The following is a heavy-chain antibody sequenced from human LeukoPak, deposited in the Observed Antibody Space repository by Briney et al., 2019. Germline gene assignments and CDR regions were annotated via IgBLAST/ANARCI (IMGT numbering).Heavy chain of an antibody. D-gene: IGHD1-14*01. CDR3: AKIGSDY. CDR1: GFTFRRYA. CDR2: ISGSGGST. Sequence: GGSLRLSCAASGFTFRRYAMSWVRQAPGKGLEWVSTISGSGGSTYYADSVKGRFTSRDNSENTVFLQMNSLRGEDTAVYCCAKIGSDYWGQGTLVTVSS. V-gene: IGHV3-23*01. J-gene: IGHJ4*02.